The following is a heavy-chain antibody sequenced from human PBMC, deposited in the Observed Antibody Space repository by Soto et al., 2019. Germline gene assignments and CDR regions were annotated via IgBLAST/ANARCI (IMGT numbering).Heavy chain of an antibody. CDR1: GGPFSDYY. J-gene: IGHJ4*02. CDR2: INQSGST. CDR3: ARLEGLATISYYFDF. V-gene: IGHV4-34*01. D-gene: IGHD3-9*01. Sequence: PSETLSLTCAVHGGPFSDYYWSWIRQPPGKGLEWIGEINQSGSTDYNPSLKSRVTISVDKSKSQFSLKLNSVTAADSAVYFCARLEGLATISYYFDFWGPGALVTVSS.